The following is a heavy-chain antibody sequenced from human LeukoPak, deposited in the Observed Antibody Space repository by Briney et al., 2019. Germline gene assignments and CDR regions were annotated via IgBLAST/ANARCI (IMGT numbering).Heavy chain of an antibody. J-gene: IGHJ3*02. Sequence: GGSLRLSCAASGFTFSSYGMHWVRQAPGKGLEWVAVIWYDGSNKYYADSVKGRFTISRDNSKNTLYLQMNSLRAEDTAVYYCAKDHAHGGAFDIWGQGTMVTVSS. CDR1: GFTFSSYG. CDR3: AKDHAHGGAFDI. D-gene: IGHD2-8*01. CDR2: IWYDGSNK. V-gene: IGHV3-30*02.